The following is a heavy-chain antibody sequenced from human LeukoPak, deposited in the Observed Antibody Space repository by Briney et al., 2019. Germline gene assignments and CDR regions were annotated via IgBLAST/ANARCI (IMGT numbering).Heavy chain of an antibody. CDR3: ARTIIAAAGTNYFDY. CDR2: IYYSGST. D-gene: IGHD6-13*01. CDR1: GGFISSYY. Sequence: SETLSLTCTVSGGFISSYYWSWIRQPPGKGLEWVGYIYYSGSTNYNPSLKSRVTISVDTSKNQFSLKLSSVAAADTAVYYCARTIIAAAGTNYFDYWGQGTLVTVSS. J-gene: IGHJ4*02. V-gene: IGHV4-59*01.